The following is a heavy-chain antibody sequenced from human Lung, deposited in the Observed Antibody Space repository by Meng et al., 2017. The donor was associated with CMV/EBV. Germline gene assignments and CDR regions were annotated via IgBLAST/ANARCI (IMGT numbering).Heavy chain of an antibody. V-gene: IGHV3-30*04. CDR2: ISYDGSNK. CDR3: ARDHGYSYGSGWFDP. D-gene: IGHD5-18*01. Sequence: SGFTFSSNAMHWVRQAPGKGLEWVAVISYDGSNKYYADSVKDRFTISRDNSKNTLYLQMNSLRAEDTAVYYCARDHGYSYGSGWFDPWGQGTLVTVSS. J-gene: IGHJ5*02. CDR1: GFTFSSNA.